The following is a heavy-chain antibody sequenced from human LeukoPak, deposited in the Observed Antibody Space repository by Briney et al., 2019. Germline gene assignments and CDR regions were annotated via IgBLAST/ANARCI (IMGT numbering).Heavy chain of an antibody. V-gene: IGHV3-48*03. J-gene: IGHJ6*04. Sequence: GGSLRLSCAASGFTFSSYEMNWVRQAPGKGLEWVSYIRSSGSTIYYADSVKGLFTISRDNAKNSLYLQMNSLRAEDTAVYYCARDRYISSWYSYGVDVWGKGTTVTVSS. CDR2: IRSSGSTI. D-gene: IGHD6-13*01. CDR1: GFTFSSYE. CDR3: ARDRYISSWYSYGVDV.